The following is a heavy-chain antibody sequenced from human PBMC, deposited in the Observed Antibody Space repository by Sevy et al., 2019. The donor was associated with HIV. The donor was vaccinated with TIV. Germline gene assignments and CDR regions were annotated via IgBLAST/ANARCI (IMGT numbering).Heavy chain of an antibody. D-gene: IGHD1-26*01. Sequence: GESLKISCKGSGYSFTNHWIAWVRQMPGRGLEWMGIIYPGDSDTTYSPSFHGQVTITADKSISNTYLQWTSLEASDTAINYCARHLGGYYSSGMDVWGQGTTVTVSS. CDR2: IYPGDSDT. J-gene: IGHJ6*02. CDR1: GYSFTNHW. CDR3: ARHLGGYYSSGMDV. V-gene: IGHV5-51*01.